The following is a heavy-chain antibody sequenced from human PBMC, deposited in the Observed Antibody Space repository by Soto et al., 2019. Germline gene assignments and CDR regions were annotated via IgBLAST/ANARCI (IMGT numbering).Heavy chain of an antibody. Sequence: CSRRILHKQRKGLEWDSVIYSGGSTYYADSVKGRFTISRDNSKNTLYLQMNSLRAEDTAVYYCARENWTTVTAYYYYYYMDVWGKGATVTVSS. J-gene: IGHJ6*03. CDR2: IYSGGST. V-gene: IGHV3-66*01. CDR1: C. D-gene: IGHD4-4*01. CDR3: ARENWTTVTAYYYYYYMDV.